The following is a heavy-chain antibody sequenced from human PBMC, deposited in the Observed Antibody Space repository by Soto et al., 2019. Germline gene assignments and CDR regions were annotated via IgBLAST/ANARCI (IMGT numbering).Heavy chain of an antibody. D-gene: IGHD6-13*01. V-gene: IGHV1-69*13. CDR2: IIPIFGTA. CDR3: ARTPVGYSSGWYLDY. Sequence: SVKVSCKASGGTFSSYAISWVRQAPGQGLEWMGGIIPIFGTANYAQKFQGRVTITADESTSTAYMELSSLRSEDTAVYYCARTPVGYSSGWYLDYWGQGTLVTVSS. CDR1: GGTFSSYA. J-gene: IGHJ4*02.